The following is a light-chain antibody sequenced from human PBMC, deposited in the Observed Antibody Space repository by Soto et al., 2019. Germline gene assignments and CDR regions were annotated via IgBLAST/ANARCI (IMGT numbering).Light chain of an antibody. CDR2: GAS. CDR3: HQYGTLPLS. V-gene: IGKV3-20*01. J-gene: IGKJ4*01. CDR1: QSLGSTF. Sequence: EILLTQSPGTLSLSPGDRATLSCRASQSLGSTFLAWYQQKSGQSPRLLIYGASDRATDIPDRFSGSGSGADFTLTISRLEPEDFAVYFCHQYGTLPLSFGGGTKVELK.